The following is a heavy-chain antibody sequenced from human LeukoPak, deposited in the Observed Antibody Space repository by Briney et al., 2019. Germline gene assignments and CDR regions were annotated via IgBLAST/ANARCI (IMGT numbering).Heavy chain of an antibody. CDR2: IYYSGST. D-gene: IGHD6-13*01. V-gene: IGHV4-59*08. Sequence: PSETLSLTCTVSGGSISSYYWSWIRQPPGKGLEWIGYIYYSGSTSYNPSLKSRVTISVDTSKKQFSLKLSSVTAADTAVYYCASWYGSSNAFDIWGQGTMVTVSS. CDR1: GGSISSYY. J-gene: IGHJ3*02. CDR3: ASWYGSSNAFDI.